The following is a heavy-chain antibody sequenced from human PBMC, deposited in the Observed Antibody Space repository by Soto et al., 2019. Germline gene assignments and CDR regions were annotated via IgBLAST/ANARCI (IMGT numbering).Heavy chain of an antibody. Sequence: GXSVKVSSKASVYTFTSYGISWVRQAPGQGLEWMGWISAYNGNTNYAQKLQGRVTMTTDTSTSTAYMELRSLRSDDTAVYYCARGAARPHFDYWGQGSLVTVSS. CDR3: ARGAARPHFDY. V-gene: IGHV1-18*01. D-gene: IGHD6-6*01. CDR2: ISAYNGNT. J-gene: IGHJ4*02. CDR1: VYTFTSYG.